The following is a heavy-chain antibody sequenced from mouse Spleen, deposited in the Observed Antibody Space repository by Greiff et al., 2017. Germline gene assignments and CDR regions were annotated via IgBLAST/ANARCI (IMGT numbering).Heavy chain of an antibody. D-gene: IGHD2-1*01. J-gene: IGHJ4*01. CDR3: AKWYRYAMDY. CDR1: GYTFTSYW. V-gene: IGHV1-55*01. Sequence: VQLQQPGAELVKPGASVKMSCKASGYTFTSYWITWVKQRPGQGLEWIGDIYPGSGSTNYNEKFKGKATLTADKSSSTAYMQLNSLTSEDSAVYFCAKWYRYAMDYWGQGTSVTVSS. CDR2: IYPGSGST.